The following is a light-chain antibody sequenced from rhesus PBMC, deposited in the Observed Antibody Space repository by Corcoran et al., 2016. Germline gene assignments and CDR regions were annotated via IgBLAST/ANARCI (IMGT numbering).Light chain of an antibody. Sequence: DIQMTQSPSSLSAFVGYRVTITCRASENVNNYLNWYQQKPGKAPMLLIYKASILQSGVPSRFIGSGSGTDYTFTIRSLQPEDIATYYCQHGYGTPYSFGPGTKVEIK. CDR2: KAS. CDR3: QHGYGTPYS. CDR1: ENVNNY. J-gene: IGKJ2*01. V-gene: IGKV1-74*01.